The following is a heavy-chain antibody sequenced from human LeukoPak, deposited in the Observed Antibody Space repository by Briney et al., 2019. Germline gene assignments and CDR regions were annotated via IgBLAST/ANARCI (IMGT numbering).Heavy chain of an antibody. J-gene: IGHJ6*02. CDR2: INPNSGGT. CDR1: GYTFTGYY. Sequence: GASVKVSCRASGYTFTGYYMSWVRQAPGQGLEWMGRINPNSGGTNYAQKFQGRVTMTRDTSISTAYMELSRLRSDDTAVYYCARGGRRDGYNFAYYYGMDVWGQGTTVTVSS. D-gene: IGHD5-24*01. V-gene: IGHV1-2*06. CDR3: ARGGRRDGYNFAYYYGMDV.